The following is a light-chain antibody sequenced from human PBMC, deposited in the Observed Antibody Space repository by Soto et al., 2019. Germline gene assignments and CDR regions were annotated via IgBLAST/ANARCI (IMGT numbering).Light chain of an antibody. CDR2: KAS. Sequence: DIQMTQSPSTLSASVGDRVTITCRASQSISSWLAWYQQKPGKAPKLLIYKASSLEIGVPSRFSGSGSGTVFTLTISSLQPDDLATYYCQQYNSYGLTFGGGTKVEIK. J-gene: IGKJ4*01. CDR1: QSISSW. V-gene: IGKV1-5*03. CDR3: QQYNSYGLT.